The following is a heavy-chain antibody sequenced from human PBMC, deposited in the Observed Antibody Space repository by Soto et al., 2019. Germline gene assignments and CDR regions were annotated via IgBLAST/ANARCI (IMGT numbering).Heavy chain of an antibody. CDR3: ARGGKTVTTFDY. J-gene: IGHJ4*02. D-gene: IGHD4-17*01. V-gene: IGHV4-30-2*01. CDR1: GGSISSGGYS. Sequence: QLQLQESGSGLVKPSQTLSLTCAVSGGSISSGGYSWSWIRQPPGKGLEWIGYTYHSGSTYYNPSLQSRVTITVNRSKNQFSLKLSSVTAADTAVYYCARGGKTVTTFDYWGQGTLVTVSS. CDR2: TYHSGST.